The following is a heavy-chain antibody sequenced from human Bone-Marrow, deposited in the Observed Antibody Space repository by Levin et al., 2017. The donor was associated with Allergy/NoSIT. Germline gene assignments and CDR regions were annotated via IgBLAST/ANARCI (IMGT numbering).Heavy chain of an antibody. J-gene: IGHJ3*01. V-gene: IGHV3-33*01. Sequence: GGSLRLSCAVSGFSLSDYGMHWVRQVPGKGLECVAIVWNDGVHEEYADSVKGRFTISRDNSKNTLYLQMDSLRAEDTAVYYCARDRIRQWLVVGDFDLWGQGTMVTVSS. CDR1: GFSLSDYG. CDR3: ARDRIRQWLVVGDFDL. CDR2: VWNDGVHE. D-gene: IGHD5-18*01.